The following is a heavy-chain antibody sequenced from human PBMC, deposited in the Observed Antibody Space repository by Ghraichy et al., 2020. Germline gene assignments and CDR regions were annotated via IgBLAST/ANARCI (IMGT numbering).Heavy chain of an antibody. CDR2: INPSGGST. D-gene: IGHD3-3*01. CDR1: GYTFTSYY. Sequence: ASVKVSCKASGYTFTSYYMHWVRQAPGQGLEWMGIINPSGGSTSYAQKFQGRVTMTRDTSTSTVYMELSSLRSEDTAVYYCARDGASITIFGVDPDAHFGNYNWFDPWGQGTLVTVSS. J-gene: IGHJ5*02. CDR3: ARDGASITIFGVDPDAHFGNYNWFDP. V-gene: IGHV1-46*01.